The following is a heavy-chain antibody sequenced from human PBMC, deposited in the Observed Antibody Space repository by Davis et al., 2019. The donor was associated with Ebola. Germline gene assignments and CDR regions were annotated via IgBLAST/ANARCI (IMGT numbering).Heavy chain of an antibody. J-gene: IGHJ4*02. D-gene: IGHD5-24*01. CDR2: IDPSDSYP. CDR3: ARRGPDMATTPFDY. CDR1: GYSFTSYW. Sequence: GESLKISCKGSGYSFTSYWTSWVRQVPGKGLAWMGRIDPSDSYPNYSPSFQGHVTISSDKSITTAYLQWSSLKASDTAMYYCARRGPDMATTPFDYWGQGTLVTVSS. V-gene: IGHV5-10-1*01.